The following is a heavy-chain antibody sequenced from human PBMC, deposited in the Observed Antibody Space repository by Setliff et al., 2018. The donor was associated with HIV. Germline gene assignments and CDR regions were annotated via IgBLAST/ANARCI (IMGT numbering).Heavy chain of an antibody. D-gene: IGHD3-22*01. CDR2: IDLDDDK. J-gene: IGHJ4*02. CDR1: GFSLNTVGMC. V-gene: IGHV2-70*11. Sequence: SGPTLVNPTQTLTLTCTFSGFSLNTVGMCVSWIRQPPGKALEWLARIDLDDDKYYITSLKTRLTISKDTSKNQVVLTMTNMDPVDSGTYFCARTRPPSGLESAYFFDSWGQGMLVTVSS. CDR3: ARTRPPSGLESAYFFDS.